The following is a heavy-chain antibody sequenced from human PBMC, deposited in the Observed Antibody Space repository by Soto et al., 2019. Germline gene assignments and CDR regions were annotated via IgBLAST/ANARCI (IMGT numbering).Heavy chain of an antibody. CDR1: GFTFTRHG. J-gene: IGHJ6*03. Sequence: QVQLVESGGGVVQPGKSLRLSCAASGFTFTRHGMHWVRQAPGKGLERVAFISYDGSNKYYVDSVKGRFTISRDNSRNMLYLQMNSLRAEDTAVYYCAKDSGVVSSSSSALRNNYYYMDVWGEGTRVTVSS. D-gene: IGHD6-6*01. V-gene: IGHV3-30*18. CDR3: AKDSGVVSSSSSALRNNYYYMDV. CDR2: ISYDGSNK.